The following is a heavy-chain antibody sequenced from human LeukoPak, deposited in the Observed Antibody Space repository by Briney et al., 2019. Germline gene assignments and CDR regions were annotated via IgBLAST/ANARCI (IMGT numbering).Heavy chain of an antibody. CDR3: AKDQGGTLYYYYYMDV. V-gene: IGHV3-33*06. CDR1: GFTFSSYW. J-gene: IGHJ6*03. D-gene: IGHD3-16*01. Sequence: GGSLRLSCAASGFTFSSYWMSWVRQAPGQGLGWGAVIWYDGSNKNYADSVKGRFNISRDNSKNTLYLQMNSLRAEDTAVYYCAKDQGGTLYYYYYMDVWGKGTTVTVSS. CDR2: IWYDGSNK.